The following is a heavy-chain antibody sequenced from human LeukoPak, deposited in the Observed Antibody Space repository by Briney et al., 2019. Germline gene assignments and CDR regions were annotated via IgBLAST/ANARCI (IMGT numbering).Heavy chain of an antibody. CDR3: ARDLGLYDYGGNIDF. CDR2: VSSSSRTI. V-gene: IGHV3-48*04. CDR1: GFTFSNAW. Sequence: GGSLRLSCAASGFTFSNAWMSWVRQAPGKGLEWVSYVSSSSRTIYYADSVKGRFTISRDNAKNSLYLQMNSLRAEDTAVYYCARDLGLYDYGGNIDFWGQGTLVTVSS. J-gene: IGHJ4*02. D-gene: IGHD4-23*01.